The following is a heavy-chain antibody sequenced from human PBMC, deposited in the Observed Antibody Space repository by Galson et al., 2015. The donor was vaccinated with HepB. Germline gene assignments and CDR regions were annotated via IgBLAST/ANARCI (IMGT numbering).Heavy chain of an antibody. J-gene: IGHJ4*02. D-gene: IGHD2-2*01. CDR3: ASLVSPAGGSFDY. Sequence: SLRLSCAGSGFIFNTHRMHWVRQAPGKGLEFVSGISSSGGTTGYGDSVKGRFTISRDNSKSMLYLQMGSLRTEDTAIYYCASLVSPAGGSFDYWGQGTLVTVSS. CDR1: GFIFNTHR. V-gene: IGHV3-64*02. CDR2: ISSSGGTT.